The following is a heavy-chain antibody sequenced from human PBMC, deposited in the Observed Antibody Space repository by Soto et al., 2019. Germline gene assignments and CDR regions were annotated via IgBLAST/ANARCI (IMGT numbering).Heavy chain of an antibody. J-gene: IGHJ6*02. D-gene: IGHD6-13*01. Sequence: SGPTLVNPTQTLTLTCTCSWFSLSTSGMRVSWLRQPAGKALEWLARIDWDDDKFYSTSLKTRLTISKDTSKNQVVLTMTNMDPVDTATYYCAREPSIAAAGDYYYYGVDVWGQGTTVTVSS. CDR2: IDWDDDK. CDR1: WFSLSTSGMR. CDR3: AREPSIAAAGDYYYYGVDV. V-gene: IGHV2-70*04.